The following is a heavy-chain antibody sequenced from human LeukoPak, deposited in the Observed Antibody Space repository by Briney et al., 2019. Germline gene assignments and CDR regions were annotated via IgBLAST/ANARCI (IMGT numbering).Heavy chain of an antibody. CDR2: INPNSGDT. CDR1: GYTFTDYY. V-gene: IGHV1-2*02. D-gene: IGHD6-19*01. J-gene: IGHJ4*02. Sequence: GASVKVSCKASGYTFTDYYMHWVRQAPAQGLEWMGWINPNSGDTNYAQKFQGRVTMTRDTSISTAYMELSRLRSDDTAVYYCARDSSSIAVAEFYWGQGTLVTVSS. CDR3: ARDSSSIAVAEFY.